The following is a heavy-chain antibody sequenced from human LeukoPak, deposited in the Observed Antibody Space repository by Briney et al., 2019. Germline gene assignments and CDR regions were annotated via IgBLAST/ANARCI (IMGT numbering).Heavy chain of an antibody. CDR3: ARDPTPYSDSSGYYAY. CDR2: INHSGST. J-gene: IGHJ4*02. V-gene: IGHV4-34*01. D-gene: IGHD3-22*01. CDR1: GGSFSGYY. Sequence: SETLSLTCAVYGGSFSGYYWSWIRQPSGKGLEWIGEINHSGSTNYNPSLKSRVTISVDTSKNQFSLKLSSVTAADTAVYYCARDPTPYSDSSGYYAYWGQGTPVTVSS.